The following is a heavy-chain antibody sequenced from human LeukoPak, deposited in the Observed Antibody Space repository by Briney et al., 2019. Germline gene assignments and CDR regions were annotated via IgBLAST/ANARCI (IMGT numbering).Heavy chain of an antibody. D-gene: IGHD3-22*01. CDR1: GFSFSSYA. J-gene: IGHJ4*02. CDR3: ARQHGRSGYFDY. Sequence: GGSLRLACAASGFSFSSYAIHWVRQAPGKGLEWLSFISSDGSEKYYADSVKGRFTISRDNSKNTLYLQLSSLRVEDTAVYYCARQHGRSGYFDYWGQGTLVSVSS. V-gene: IGHV3-30*19. CDR2: ISSDGSEK.